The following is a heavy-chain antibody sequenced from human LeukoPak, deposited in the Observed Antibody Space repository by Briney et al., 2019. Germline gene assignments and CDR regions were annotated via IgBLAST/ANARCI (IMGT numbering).Heavy chain of an antibody. CDR3: ARSHLGDDYGGYWDPYYFDY. V-gene: IGHV3-53*01. J-gene: IGHJ4*02. D-gene: IGHD4-17*01. CDR1: GFTVSSNY. Sequence: GGSLRLSCAASGFTVSSNYMSWVRQAPGKGLEWVSVIYSGGSTYYADSVKGRFTISRDNSKNTLYLQMNSLRAEDTAVYYCARSHLGDDYGGYWDPYYFDYWGQGTLVTVSS. CDR2: IYSGGST.